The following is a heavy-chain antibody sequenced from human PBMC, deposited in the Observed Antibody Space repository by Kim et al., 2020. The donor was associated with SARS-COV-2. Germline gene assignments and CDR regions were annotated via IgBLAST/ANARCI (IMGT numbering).Heavy chain of an antibody. V-gene: IGHV3-74*01. J-gene: IGHJ4*02. Sequence: AASVKGRFTISRDNAANTLYLQMSSLSAEDTAVYYCARAPQSSGYYYFDYWGQVTLVTVSS. CDR3: ARAPQSSGYYYFDY. D-gene: IGHD3-22*01.